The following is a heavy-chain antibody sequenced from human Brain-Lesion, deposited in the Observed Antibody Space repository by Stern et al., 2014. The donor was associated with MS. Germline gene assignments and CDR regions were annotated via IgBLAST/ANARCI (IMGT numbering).Heavy chain of an antibody. J-gene: IGHJ4*02. CDR2: ISWNSGTI. CDR1: GFTFDDYA. CDR3: ARDITGSSAYFAY. Sequence: EVQLVESGGDLVQPGRSLRLSCAAFGFTFDDYAMHWVRHAPGKGLEWVAGISWNSGTIGYEDSVKGRFTTSRDNAYSSLYLQMNSLRPEDTALYYCARDITGSSAYFAYWGQGTLVTVSS. V-gene: IGHV3-9*01. D-gene: IGHD1-14*01.